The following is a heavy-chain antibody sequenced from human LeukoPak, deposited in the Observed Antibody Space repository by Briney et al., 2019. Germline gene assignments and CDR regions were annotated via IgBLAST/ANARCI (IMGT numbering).Heavy chain of an antibody. J-gene: IGHJ4*02. V-gene: IGHV1-46*01. CDR1: GYTFTSYY. CDR2: INPSGGST. Sequence: ASVKVSCKASGYTFTSYYMHWVRQAPGQGLEWMGIINPSGGSTSYAQKFQGRVTMTTDTSTSTAYMELRSLRSDDTAVYYCARDYGDYLGADYWGQGTLVTVSS. D-gene: IGHD4-17*01. CDR3: ARDYGDYLGADY.